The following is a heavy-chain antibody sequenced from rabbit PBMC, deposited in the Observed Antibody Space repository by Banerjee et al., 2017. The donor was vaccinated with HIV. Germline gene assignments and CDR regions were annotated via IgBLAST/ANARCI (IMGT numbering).Heavy chain of an antibody. D-gene: IGHD5-1*01. V-gene: IGHV1S47*01. J-gene: IGHJ4*01. CDR3: ARDPGAFGDLPL. Sequence: QEQLEESGGDLVKPEGSLTLTCKASGSDISSNAMCWVRQAPGKGLEWIACICTGSSGSTYYASWAKGRFTISRSTSLNTVDLKVTSLTAADTATYFCARDPGAFGDLPLWGPGTLVTVS. CDR2: ICTGSSGST. CDR1: GSDISSNA.